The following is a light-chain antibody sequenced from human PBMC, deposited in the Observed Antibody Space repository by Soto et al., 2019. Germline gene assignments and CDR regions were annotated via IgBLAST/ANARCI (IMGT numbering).Light chain of an antibody. Sequence: EIVMTQSPATLSVSPGERATLFCRASQSVSRNLAWHQQKPGQAPRLLIYGVSTRATGVPARLSGSGSGTEFTLTISSLQSEDFAVYYCQQYYYWPPWTFGQGTKVEIK. CDR3: QQYYYWPPWT. V-gene: IGKV3-15*01. CDR2: GVS. CDR1: QSVSRN. J-gene: IGKJ1*01.